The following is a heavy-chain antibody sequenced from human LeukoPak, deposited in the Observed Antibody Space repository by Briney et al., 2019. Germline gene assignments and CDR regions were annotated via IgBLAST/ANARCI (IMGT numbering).Heavy chain of an antibody. J-gene: IGHJ4*02. Sequence: SQTLSLTCAISGDSVSSNRASWNWIRQSPSRGLEWLGRTYYRSKWYNDYAVSVTSPLTINPDTSKNQVSLQLNSVTPEDTAVYYCARDLGVTANFDYWGQGILVTVSS. CDR1: GDSVSSNRAS. D-gene: IGHD2-21*02. CDR3: ARDLGVTANFDY. CDR2: TYYRSKWYN. V-gene: IGHV6-1*01.